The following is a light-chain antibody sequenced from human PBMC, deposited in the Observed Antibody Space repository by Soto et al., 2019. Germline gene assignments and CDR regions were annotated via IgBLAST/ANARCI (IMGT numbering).Light chain of an antibody. CDR3: QQFSSYPLT. CDR2: GAS. V-gene: IGKV3-20*01. J-gene: IGKJ4*01. CDR1: QNIGSTY. Sequence: EIVLTQSAGTLSLFTGERATLSCRASQNIGSTYLAWFQQKHGQAPRPLMYGASSRASGTPDRFSGSGYGTDFNLTISRLETEDFAVYYCQQFSSYPLTFGGGTKVDIK.